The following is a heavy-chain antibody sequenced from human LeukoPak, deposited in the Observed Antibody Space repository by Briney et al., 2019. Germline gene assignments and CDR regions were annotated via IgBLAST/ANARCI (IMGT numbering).Heavy chain of an antibody. CDR2: IYHSGST. CDR1: GRSISSGCYS. V-gene: IGHV4-30-2*01. D-gene: IGHD3-10*01. J-gene: IGHJ5*02. Sequence: PSETLSLTCAVSGRSISSGCYSWSWIRQPRGKGLEWIGYIYHSGSTYYNPSLKSRVTISVDRSKKQFSLKLSSVTAADTAVYYCTRITWDVGDRFDPWGQGTLVTVSS. CDR3: TRITWDVGDRFDP.